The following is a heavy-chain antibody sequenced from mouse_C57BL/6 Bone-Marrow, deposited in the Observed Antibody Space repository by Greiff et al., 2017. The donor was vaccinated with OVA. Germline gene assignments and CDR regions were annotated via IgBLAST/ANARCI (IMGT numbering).Heavy chain of an antibody. CDR3: AREGIYYGNYVGFAY. V-gene: IGHV1-59*01. CDR2: IDPSDSYT. CDR1: GYTFTSYW. D-gene: IGHD2-1*01. Sequence: VKLQQPGAELVRPGTSVKLSCKASGYTFTSYWMHWVKQRPGQGLEWIGVIDPSDSYTNYNQKFKGKATLTVDTSSSTAYMQLSSLTSEDSAVYYCAREGIYYGNYVGFAYWGQGTLVTVSA. J-gene: IGHJ3*01.